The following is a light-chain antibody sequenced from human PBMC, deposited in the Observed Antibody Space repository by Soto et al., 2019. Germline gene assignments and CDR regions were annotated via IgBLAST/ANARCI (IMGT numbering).Light chain of an antibody. CDR1: QGIRKY. J-gene: IGKJ3*01. V-gene: IGKV1-16*02. CDR3: QQYSSYPFT. Sequence: DIQMTQSPSSLSASVGDRVTITCRASQGIRKYLAWFQQKPGKAPKSLIYDASSLHSGVPSKFSGRASGTDFTLTINSLQPEDFATYYCQQYSSYPFTFGPGTKVDIK. CDR2: DAS.